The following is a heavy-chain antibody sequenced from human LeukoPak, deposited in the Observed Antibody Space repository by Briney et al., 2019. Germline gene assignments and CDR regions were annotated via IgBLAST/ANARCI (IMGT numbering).Heavy chain of an antibody. CDR2: IYYSGST. J-gene: IGHJ4*02. CDR3: ARVWFGRSGSYGFDY. V-gene: IGHV4-59*01. D-gene: IGHD1-26*01. CDR1: GGSISSYY. Sequence: SETLSLTCTVSGGSISSYYWSWIRQPPGKGLEWIGYIYYSGSTNYNPSLKSRVTISVDTPKNQFSLKLSSVTAADTAVYYCARVWFGRSGSYGFDYWGQGTLVTVSS.